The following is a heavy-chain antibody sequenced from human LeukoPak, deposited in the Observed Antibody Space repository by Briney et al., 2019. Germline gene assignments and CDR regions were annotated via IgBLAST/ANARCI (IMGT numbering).Heavy chain of an antibody. J-gene: IGHJ4*02. Sequence: PSKTLSLTCTVSGYSISSGYYWGWIRQPPGKGLEWIGSIYHSGSTYYNPSLKSRVTISVDTSKNQFSLKLSSVTAADTAVYYCAREVRYSSSWYEERFNYWGQGTLVTVSS. CDR2: IYHSGST. V-gene: IGHV4-38-2*02. CDR3: AREVRYSSSWYEERFNY. D-gene: IGHD6-13*01. CDR1: GYSISSGYY.